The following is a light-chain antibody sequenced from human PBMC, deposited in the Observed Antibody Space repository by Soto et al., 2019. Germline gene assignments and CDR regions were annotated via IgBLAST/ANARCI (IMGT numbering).Light chain of an antibody. Sequence: QSALTQPRSVSGSPGQSDTISCTGTSSDVVSWYQQHPGKAPKLIIYYVSQRPSGVPDRFSGSKSGNTASLTISGLQAEDEADYSCCSSAGGFTWVFGGGTKLTVL. CDR3: CSSAGGFTWV. J-gene: IGLJ3*02. CDR2: YVS. V-gene: IGLV2-11*01. CDR1: SSDV.